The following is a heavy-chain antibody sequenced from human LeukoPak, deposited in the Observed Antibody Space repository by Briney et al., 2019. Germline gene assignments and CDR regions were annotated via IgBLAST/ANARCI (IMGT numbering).Heavy chain of an antibody. J-gene: IGHJ4*02. D-gene: IGHD3-10*01. CDR2: ISSSSSYI. CDR1: GFTFSSYS. Sequence: GGSLRLSCAASGFTFSSYSMNWVRQAPGKGLEWVSSISSSSSYIYYADSVKGRFTISRDNAKNSLYLQMNSLRVEDTAVYYCAGVGYYSSGPCSYFDYWGQGTLVTVSS. CDR3: AGVGYYSSGPCSYFDY. V-gene: IGHV3-21*01.